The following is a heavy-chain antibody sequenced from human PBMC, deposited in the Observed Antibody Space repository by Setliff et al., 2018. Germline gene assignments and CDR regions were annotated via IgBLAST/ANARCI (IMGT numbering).Heavy chain of an antibody. J-gene: IGHJ3*01. Sequence: GGSLRLSCVVSGITVSNNFWSWVRQAPGKGLEWVSVIYNDGDTYHADSVKGRFTISRDNSKNTLYLQMNSLRAEDTAVYFCAKDTTGRDVFDVWGQGTMVTVSS. CDR1: GITVSNNF. CDR3: AKDTTGRDVFDV. D-gene: IGHD1-1*01. V-gene: IGHV3-53*01. CDR2: IYNDGDT.